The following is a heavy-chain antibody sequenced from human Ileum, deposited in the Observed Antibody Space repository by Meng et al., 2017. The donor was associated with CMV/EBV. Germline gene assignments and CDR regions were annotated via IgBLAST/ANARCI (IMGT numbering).Heavy chain of an antibody. V-gene: IGHV4-39*07. CDR1: GGSISSTTYH. Sequence: GSLRLSCSVSGGSISSTTYHWGWIRQPPGKGLEWIGGIYDSGRTYHNPSHKRRVTMSVNTSKNQVSLKLSSVTAADTAVYYCARVWGRGGLANGLDVWGQGNRVTVSS. CDR2: IYDSGRT. D-gene: IGHD3/OR15-3a*01. J-gene: IGHJ6*02. CDR3: ARVWGRGGLANGLDV.